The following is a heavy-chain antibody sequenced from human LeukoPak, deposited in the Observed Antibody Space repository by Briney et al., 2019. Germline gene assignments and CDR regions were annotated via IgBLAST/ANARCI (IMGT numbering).Heavy chain of an antibody. CDR1: GFTFSSYA. CDR2: ISGSGGST. J-gene: IGHJ4*02. D-gene: IGHD6-13*01. Sequence: GGSLRLSCAASGFTFSSYAMSWVRQAPGKGLEWVSAISGSGGSTYYADSVKGRFTISRDNSKNTLYLQMNSLRAEDTAVYYCARAILSSSWIFDYWGQGTLVTVSS. V-gene: IGHV3-23*01. CDR3: ARAILSSSWIFDY.